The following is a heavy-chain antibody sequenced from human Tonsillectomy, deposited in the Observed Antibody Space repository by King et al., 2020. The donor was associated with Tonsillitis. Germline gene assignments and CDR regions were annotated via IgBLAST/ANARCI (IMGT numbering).Heavy chain of an antibody. CDR1: GGSFSGYY. J-gene: IGHJ5*02. CDR3: ARGSRAIVVVVAANNWFDP. Sequence: VQLQQWGAGLLKPSETLSLTCAVYGGSFSGYYWSWIRQPPGKGLEWIGEINHSGRTNYNPSIKSRVTISVDTSKNQFSLKLSSVTDADTAVYYCARGSRAIVVVVAANNWFDPWGQGTLVTVSS. D-gene: IGHD2-15*01. V-gene: IGHV4-34*01. CDR2: INHSGRT.